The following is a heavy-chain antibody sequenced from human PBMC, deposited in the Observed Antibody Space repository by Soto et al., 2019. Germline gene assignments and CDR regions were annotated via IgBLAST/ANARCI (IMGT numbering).Heavy chain of an antibody. Sequence: PSETLSLTCTVSGGSISSYYWSWIRQPPGKGLEWIGYIYYSGSTNYNPSLKSRVTISVDTSKNQFSLKLSSVTAADTAVYYCARNGVVVVPAANYYYYYYMDVWGKGTTVTVSS. CDR2: IYYSGST. CDR1: GGSISSYY. J-gene: IGHJ6*03. V-gene: IGHV4-59*01. CDR3: ARNGVVVVPAANYYYYYYMDV. D-gene: IGHD2-2*01.